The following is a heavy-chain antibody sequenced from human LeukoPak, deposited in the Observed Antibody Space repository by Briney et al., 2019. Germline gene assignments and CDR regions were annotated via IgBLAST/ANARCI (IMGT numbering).Heavy chain of an antibody. CDR1: GFTFSSHG. CDR2: IRGGGGSDT. D-gene: IGHD3-22*01. V-gene: IGHV3-23*01. CDR3: AKNHYDSSYSLSYLDY. J-gene: IGHJ4*02. Sequence: PGGSLRLSCVASGFTFSSHGMGWVRQGPGKGLEWVSVIRGGGGSDTYYADSVKGRFTISRDNSKNTPFLQMSSLRAEDTAVYFCAKNHYDSSYSLSYLDYWGQGTLVTVYS.